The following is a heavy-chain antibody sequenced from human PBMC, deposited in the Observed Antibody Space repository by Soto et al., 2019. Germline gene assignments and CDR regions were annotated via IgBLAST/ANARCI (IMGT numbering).Heavy chain of an antibody. V-gene: IGHV3-21*01. CDR3: ARDGGYCSSTSCRKYYYYYMDV. D-gene: IGHD2-2*01. J-gene: IGHJ6*03. Sequence: EVQLVESGGGLVKPGGSLRLSCAASGFTFSSYSMNWVRQAPGKGLEWVSSISSSSSYIYYADSVKGRFTISRDNAKNSLYLQMNSLRAEDTAVYYCARDGGYCSSTSCRKYYYYYMDVWGKGTTVTVSS. CDR2: ISSSSSYI. CDR1: GFTFSSYS.